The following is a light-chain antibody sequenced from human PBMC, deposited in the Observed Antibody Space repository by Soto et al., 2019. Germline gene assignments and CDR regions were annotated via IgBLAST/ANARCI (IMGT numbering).Light chain of an antibody. V-gene: IGKV1-39*01. J-gene: IGKJ5*01. CDR3: QQTHSTIT. CDR2: AAS. Sequence: DIQMTPTPHCITLSXGDGVTITCRASQSIRSYLNWYQQKPGNAPKLLIYAASSLHSGVPSRFSGSGSGTDFTLTISSLQPEDFATYYCQQTHSTITFGQGRRLEI. CDR1: QSIRSY.